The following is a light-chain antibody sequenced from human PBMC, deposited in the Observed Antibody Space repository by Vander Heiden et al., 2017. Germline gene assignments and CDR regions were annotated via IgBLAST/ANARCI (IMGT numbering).Light chain of an antibody. CDR2: DNN. Sequence: QAASTPPPSVSAAPRPYVTISCSGSSSNIGNNYVSWYQQLPGPAPNLLIYDNNKRPSGIPDRFSGSKSGTSATLTITGLQAGDEADYYCETSDSSLSVLVFGTGTRLTVL. CDR3: ETSDSSLSVLV. V-gene: IGLV1-51*02. J-gene: IGLJ1*01. CDR1: SSNIGNNY.